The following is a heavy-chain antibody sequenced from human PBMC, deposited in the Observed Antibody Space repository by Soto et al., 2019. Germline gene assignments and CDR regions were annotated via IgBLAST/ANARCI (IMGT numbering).Heavy chain of an antibody. J-gene: IGHJ5*02. D-gene: IGHD6-19*01. V-gene: IGHV1-3*01. CDR3: ARVTVSPAVADDWFDP. CDR2: INAGNGNT. CDR1: GYTFTSYA. Sequence: QVQLVQSGAEVKKPGASVKVSCKASGYTFTSYAMHWVRQAPGQRLEWMGWINAGNGNTKYSQKFQGRVTITRDTSASTAYMELSSLRSEDTAVYYCARVTVSPAVADDWFDPWGQGTLVTVSS.